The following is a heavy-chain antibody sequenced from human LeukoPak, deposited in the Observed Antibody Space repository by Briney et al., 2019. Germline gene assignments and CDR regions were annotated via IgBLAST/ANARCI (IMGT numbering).Heavy chain of an antibody. J-gene: IGHJ4*02. CDR2: ISSSGSTT. CDR3: ARVPRSGGSIDY. D-gene: IGHD6-25*01. Sequence: GGSLRLSYAASGFTFSDYYMTWIRQAPGKGLEWVSYISSSGSTTHYADSVKGRFTISRDNAKNSLSVQKNNLRAEDTAVYYCARVPRSGGSIDYWGQGTLVTVSS. CDR1: GFTFSDYY. V-gene: IGHV3-11*01.